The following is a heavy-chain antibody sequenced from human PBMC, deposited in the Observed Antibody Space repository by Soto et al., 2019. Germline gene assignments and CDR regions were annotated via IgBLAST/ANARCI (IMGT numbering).Heavy chain of an antibody. CDR2: IYQSGST. V-gene: IGHV4-30-2*01. D-gene: IGHD1-26*01. CDR3: ARGLKWALASFDY. J-gene: IGHJ4*02. Sequence: QLQLQESGSGLVKPSQTLSLTCAVSGGSISSGGYSWSWIRQPPGKGLEWIGYIYQSGSTYYNPSLKSRVTLSVDRSKNQVSLELSSVSAADTAVYYCARGLKWALASFDYCGQGTLVTVSS. CDR1: GGSISSGGYS.